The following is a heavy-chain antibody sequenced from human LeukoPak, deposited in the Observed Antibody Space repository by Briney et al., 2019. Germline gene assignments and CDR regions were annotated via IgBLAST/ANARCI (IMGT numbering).Heavy chain of an antibody. CDR1: GFTFSNAY. V-gene: IGHV3-15*07. J-gene: IGHJ4*02. CDR3: ITPLPYSAQ. Sequence: GGSLRLSCAASGFTFSNAYMNWVRQAPGKGPEWVGRIKPKTDGETTEYAASVKGRFSISRDDSKNMLYLQINSLKTEDTAVYYCITPLPYSAQGGQGTLVTVSS. CDR2: IKPKTDGETT. D-gene: IGHD2-21*01.